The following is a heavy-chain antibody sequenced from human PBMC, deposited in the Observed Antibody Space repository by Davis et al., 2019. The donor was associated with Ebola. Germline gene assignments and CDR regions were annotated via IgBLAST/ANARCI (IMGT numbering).Heavy chain of an antibody. J-gene: IGHJ5*02. CDR1: GFTFSSYW. CDR3: KGYGDYVHGWFDP. Sequence: GESLKISCAASGFTFSSYWMHWVRQAPGKGLEWVSAISGSGGSTYYADSVKGRFTISRDNSKNTLYLQMNSLRAEDTAVYYCKGYGDYVHGWFDPWGQGTLVTVSS. V-gene: IGHV3-23*01. D-gene: IGHD4-17*01. CDR2: ISGSGGST.